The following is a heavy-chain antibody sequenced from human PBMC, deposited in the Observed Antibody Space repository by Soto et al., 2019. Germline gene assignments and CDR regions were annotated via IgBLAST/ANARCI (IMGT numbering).Heavy chain of an antibody. V-gene: IGHV4-39*01. Sequence: PSETLSLTCTVSGDSISRSSFYWGWIRQSPGKGLECIGIVYFTGSTNYNPSLKSRVTMSVDRSRNQFSLQLTSLTAADTAVYYCARQEWLQSISDVWGQGTTVTVSS. D-gene: IGHD5-12*01. CDR2: VYFTGST. CDR1: GDSISRSSFY. J-gene: IGHJ6*02. CDR3: ARQEWLQSISDV.